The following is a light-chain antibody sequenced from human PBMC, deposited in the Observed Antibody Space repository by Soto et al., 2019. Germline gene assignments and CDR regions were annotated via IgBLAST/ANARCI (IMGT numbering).Light chain of an antibody. Sequence: EIVLTQSPGALYLSRGERATLSCRASQSVSKKYLAWYQKKPGQAPRLLIYGASTRATGVPARLSGGGSGTEFTITITSMKYEDFEVYWCQQYNNWTLTFGPGTRLEIK. V-gene: IGKV3D-15*01. CDR1: QSVSKKY. J-gene: IGKJ5*01. CDR3: QQYNNWTLT. CDR2: GAS.